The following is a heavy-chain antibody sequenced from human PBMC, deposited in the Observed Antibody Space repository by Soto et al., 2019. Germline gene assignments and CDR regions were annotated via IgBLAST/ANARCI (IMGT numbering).Heavy chain of an antibody. V-gene: IGHV2-5*02. CDR2: IYWDDDK. J-gene: IGHJ5*02. D-gene: IGHD6-6*01. CDR3: AHLIAARPGENWFDP. CDR1: GFSLSTSGVG. Sequence: GSGPTLVNPTQTLTLTCTFSGFSLSTSGVGVGWIRQPPGKALEWLALIYWDDDKRYSPSLKSRLTITKDTSKNQVVLTMTNMDPVDTATYYRAHLIAARPGENWFDPWGQGTLVTVSS.